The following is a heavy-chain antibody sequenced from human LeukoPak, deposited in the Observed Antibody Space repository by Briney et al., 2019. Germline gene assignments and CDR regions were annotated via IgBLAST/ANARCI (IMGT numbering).Heavy chain of an antibody. CDR2: IYSGGST. Sequence: PGGSLRLSCAASGFTVSSNYMSWVCQAPGKGLEGVSVIYSGGSTYYAESVKGRFTISRDNSKNTLYLQMNSLRAEDTAVYYCASIAARTNDYYYYMDVWGKGTTVTVSS. CDR3: ASIAARTNDYYYYMDV. V-gene: IGHV3-66*02. D-gene: IGHD6-6*01. J-gene: IGHJ6*03. CDR1: GFTVSSNY.